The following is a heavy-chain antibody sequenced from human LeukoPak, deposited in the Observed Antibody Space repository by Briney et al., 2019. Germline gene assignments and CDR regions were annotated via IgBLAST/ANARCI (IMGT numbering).Heavy chain of an antibody. J-gene: IGHJ4*02. V-gene: IGHV4-59*01. CDR3: AKAGYSSSWPEYYFDY. CDR2: IYYSGST. Sequence: SETLSLTCTVSGGSISSYYWSWIRQPPGKGLEWIGYIYYSGSTNYNPSLKSRVTISVDTSKNQFSLKLSSVTAADTAVYYCAKAGYSSSWPEYYFDYWGQGTLVTVSS. D-gene: IGHD6-13*01. CDR1: GGSISSYY.